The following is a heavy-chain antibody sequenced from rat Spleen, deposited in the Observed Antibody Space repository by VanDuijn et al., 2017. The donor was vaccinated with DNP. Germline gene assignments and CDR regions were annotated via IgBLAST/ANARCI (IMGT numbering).Heavy chain of an antibody. Sequence: QVLLKESGPGLVQPSQTLSLTCTVSGFSLTSYGVSWVRQPPGKGLEWLGAIWSGGSTDYNSALKSRLSINRDTSKSQVLLKMNSLQTEDTAMYFCARSGNYGNYYTMDAWGQGTSVTVSS. D-gene: IGHD1-11*01. J-gene: IGHJ4*01. CDR1: GFSLTSYG. CDR2: IWSGGST. V-gene: IGHV2-16*01. CDR3: ARSGNYGNYYTMDA.